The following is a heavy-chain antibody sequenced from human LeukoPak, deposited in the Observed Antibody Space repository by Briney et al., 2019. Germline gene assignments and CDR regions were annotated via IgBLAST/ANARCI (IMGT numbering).Heavy chain of an antibody. V-gene: IGHV4-39*01. CDR2: IYYSGST. J-gene: IGHJ6*02. CDR1: GGSISSSSYY. Sequence: SETLSLTCTVSGGSISSSSYYWGWIRQPPGKGLEWIGSIYYSGSTYYNPALKSRVTISVDTSKNQFSLKLSSVTAADTAVYYCARLSWRTGGSPYGMDVWGQGTTVTVSS. D-gene: IGHD2-15*01. CDR3: ARLSWRTGGSPYGMDV.